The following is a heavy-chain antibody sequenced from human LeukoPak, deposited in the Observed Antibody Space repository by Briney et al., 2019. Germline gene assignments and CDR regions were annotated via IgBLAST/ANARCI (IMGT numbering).Heavy chain of an antibody. CDR3: ARGLPNYYGSGSYPYYFDY. CDR2: IIPIFGTA. J-gene: IGHJ4*02. D-gene: IGHD3-10*01. Sequence: SVKVSCKASGGTFSSYAIIWVRQAPGQGLEWMGRIIPIFGTANYAQKFQSRVTITTDESTSTAYMEPSSLRSEDTAVYYCARGLPNYYGSGSYPYYFDYWGQGTLVTVSS. V-gene: IGHV1-69*05. CDR1: GGTFSSYA.